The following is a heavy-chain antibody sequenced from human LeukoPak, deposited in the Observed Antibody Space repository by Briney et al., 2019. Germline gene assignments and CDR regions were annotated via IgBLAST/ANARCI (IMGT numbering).Heavy chain of an antibody. V-gene: IGHV3-11*04. CDR1: AFTFSDFY. CDR3: ARVHVGGFDY. J-gene: IGHJ4*02. Sequence: PGGSLRLSCAASAFTFSDFYMGWIRQTPGKGLEWISYIGGSGLTIYYSDSVKGRFTISRDNAQNSLYLEMNSLRVEDTAVYYCARVHVGGFDYWGQGTLVTVSS. CDR2: IGGSGLTI. D-gene: IGHD1-26*01.